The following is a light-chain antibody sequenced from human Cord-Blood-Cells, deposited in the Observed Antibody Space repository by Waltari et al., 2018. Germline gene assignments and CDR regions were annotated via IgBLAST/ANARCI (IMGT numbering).Light chain of an antibody. Sequence: SYELTQPPSVSVSLGQMARITCSGEALPKKYAYWCQQKPGQFPVLVIYKDSERPSGIPERFSGSSSGTIVTLTISGVQAEDEADYYCLSADSSGTYPVFGGGTKLTVL. CDR1: ALPKKY. CDR2: KDS. V-gene: IGLV3-16*01. J-gene: IGLJ2*01. CDR3: LSADSSGTYPV.